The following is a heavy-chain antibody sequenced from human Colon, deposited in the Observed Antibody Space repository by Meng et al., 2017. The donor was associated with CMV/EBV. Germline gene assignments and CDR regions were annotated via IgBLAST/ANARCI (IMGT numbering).Heavy chain of an antibody. CDR2: ISSSGSTI. D-gene: IGHD5-18*01. J-gene: IGHJ6*02. Sequence: GESLKISCAASGFTFSSYEMNWVRQAPGKGLEWVSYISSSGSTIYYADSVKGRFTISRDNAKNSLYLQMNSLRAEDTAVYYCARGEKYSYGMDVWGQGIPGHRLL. V-gene: IGHV3-48*03. CDR1: GFTFSSYE. CDR3: ARGEKYSYGMDV.